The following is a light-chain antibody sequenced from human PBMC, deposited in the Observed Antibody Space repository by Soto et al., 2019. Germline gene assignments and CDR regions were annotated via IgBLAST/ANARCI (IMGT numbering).Light chain of an antibody. CDR1: SSDVGGYNY. Sequence: QSVLTQPASVSGSPGQSITISCTGTSSDVGGYNYVSWYQQHPGKAPKLMIYEVSNRPSGVSNRLSGSKSGNTASLTISGLQAEDEADYYCSSYTSSSTSYVFGTGTKV. CDR2: EVS. J-gene: IGLJ1*01. V-gene: IGLV2-14*01. CDR3: SSYTSSSTSYV.